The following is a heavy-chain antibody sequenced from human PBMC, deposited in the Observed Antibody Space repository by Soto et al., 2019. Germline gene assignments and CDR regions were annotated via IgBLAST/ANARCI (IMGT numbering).Heavy chain of an antibody. Sequence: QVQLQQWGAGLLKPSETLSRTCAVYGGSFSDCYWSWIRQPPGKGLEWIGEINHSGSTNYNPSLKSRVTISVDKSKHQFSLKLSSVTAADTAVYYCASSIVVVPAAKDLFSPNLGYWGQGTLVTVAS. CDR3: ASSIVVVPAAKDLFSPNLGY. CDR2: INHSGST. J-gene: IGHJ4*02. D-gene: IGHD2-2*01. CDR1: GGSFSDCY. V-gene: IGHV4-34*01.